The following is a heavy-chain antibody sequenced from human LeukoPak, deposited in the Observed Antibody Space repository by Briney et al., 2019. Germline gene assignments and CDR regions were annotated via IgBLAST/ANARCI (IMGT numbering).Heavy chain of an antibody. V-gene: IGHV3-7*01. Sequence: GGSLRLSCAASGFTFSSYSMNWVRQAPGKGLEWVGNINLDGSDKYYGDSVKGRFTISRDNAKHSLYLQMNSLRAEDTAVYYCARDTRYFDYWGQGNMVTVSS. CDR3: ARDTRYFDY. CDR1: GFTFSSYS. CDR2: INLDGSDK. J-gene: IGHJ4*02.